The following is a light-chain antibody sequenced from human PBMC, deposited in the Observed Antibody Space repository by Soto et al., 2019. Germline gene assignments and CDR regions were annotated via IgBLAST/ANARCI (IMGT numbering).Light chain of an antibody. CDR1: QCFXSN. J-gene: IGKJ1*01. CDR3: QQYKNWPRT. CDR2: GAS. Sequence: DIVLTQSPATLSVSPGESATLSCRTSQCFXSNLGWYQQKPGQAPRVLXYGASTRATGIPARLSGSGSGTEFTLTISSLQSEDFAVYYCQQYKNWPRTFGQGTKVDI. V-gene: IGKV3-15*01.